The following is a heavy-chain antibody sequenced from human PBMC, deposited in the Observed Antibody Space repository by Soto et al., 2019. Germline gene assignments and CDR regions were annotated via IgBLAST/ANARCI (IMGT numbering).Heavy chain of an antibody. CDR2: ISYDGSNK. V-gene: IGHV3-30-3*01. J-gene: IGHJ4*02. Sequence: QVQLVESGGGVVQPWRSLRLSCAASGFTFSSYAMHWVRQAPGKGLEWVAVISYDGSNKYYADSVKGRFTISRDNSKNTLYLQMNSLRAEDTAVYYCARDGRAYSSGWYLDYWGQGTLVTVSS. D-gene: IGHD6-19*01. CDR1: GFTFSSYA. CDR3: ARDGRAYSSGWYLDY.